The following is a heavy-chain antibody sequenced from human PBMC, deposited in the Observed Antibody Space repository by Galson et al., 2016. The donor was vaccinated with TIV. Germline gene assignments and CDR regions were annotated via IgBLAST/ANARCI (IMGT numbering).Heavy chain of an antibody. CDR1: GFSFRNYE. CDR2: IIDSGRTT. CDR3: ARGRGYCSTTSCYLDS. D-gene: IGHD2-2*01. J-gene: IGHJ4*02. V-gene: IGHV3-48*03. Sequence: SLRLSCAASGFSFRNYEMNWVRQAPGGGLEWVSYIIDSGRTTFYSDSVKGRFTISRDNAKNSLYLQMNSLRGEDTAFYYCARGRGYCSTTSCYLDSWGQGALVTVSS.